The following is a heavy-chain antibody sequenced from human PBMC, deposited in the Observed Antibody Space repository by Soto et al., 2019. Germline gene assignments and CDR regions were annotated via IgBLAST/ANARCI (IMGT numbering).Heavy chain of an antibody. CDR3: ARQRPTDGRWEFANYYGMDV. J-gene: IGHJ6*02. CDR2: IIHSEST. V-gene: IGHV4-34*12. CDR1: GASIISGGYY. Sequence: SETLSLTCTVSGASIISGGYYWSWVRQPPGKGLEWIGEIIHSESTKYNPSLKSRVTISVDTSKNQFSLKLSSVTAADTAVYYCARQRPTDGRWEFANYYGMDVWGQGTPVTVSS. D-gene: IGHD1-26*01.